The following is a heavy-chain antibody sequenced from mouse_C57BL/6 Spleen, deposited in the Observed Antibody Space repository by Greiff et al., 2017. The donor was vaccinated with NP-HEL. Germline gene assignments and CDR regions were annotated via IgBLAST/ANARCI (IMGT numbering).Heavy chain of an antibody. CDR1: GYTFTDYE. Sequence: VQLQQSGAELVRPGASVTLSCKASGYTFTDYEMHWVKQTPVHGLEWIGAIDPETGGTAYNQKFKGKAILTADKSSSTAYMELRSLTSEDSAVYYCTRTARGYFDYWGQGTTLTVSS. D-gene: IGHD3-1*01. J-gene: IGHJ2*01. CDR2: IDPETGGT. V-gene: IGHV1-15*01. CDR3: TRTARGYFDY.